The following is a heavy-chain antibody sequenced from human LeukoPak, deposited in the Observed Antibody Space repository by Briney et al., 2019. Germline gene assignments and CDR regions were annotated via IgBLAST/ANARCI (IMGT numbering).Heavy chain of an antibody. CDR3: ATHVFSEVRYFDWSTNE. J-gene: IGHJ4*02. CDR1: GFTFSSYW. V-gene: IGHV3-7*01. CDR2: INQDGSDK. Sequence: PGGSLRLSCAASGFTFSSYWMSWVRQAPGKGLEWVANINQDGSDKYYVDFVKGRFTISRDNAKKFLYLQMNSLRAEDTAVYYCATHVFSEVRYFDWSTNEWGQGTLVTVSS. D-gene: IGHD3-9*01.